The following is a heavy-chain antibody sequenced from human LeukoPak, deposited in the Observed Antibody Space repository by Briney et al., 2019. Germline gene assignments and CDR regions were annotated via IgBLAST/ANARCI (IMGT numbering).Heavy chain of an antibody. J-gene: IGHJ6*03. CDR2: IYYSGST. CDR3: ARHYDLDYMDV. V-gene: IGHV4-39*01. Sequence: SETLSLTCTVSGGSITSSSYYWGWIRRPPGKGLEWIGSIYYSGSTYYNPSLKSRVTISVDTSKNQFSLKLSSVTAADTAVYYCARHYDLDYMDVWGKGTTVTVSS. D-gene: IGHD3-3*01. CDR1: GGSITSSSYY.